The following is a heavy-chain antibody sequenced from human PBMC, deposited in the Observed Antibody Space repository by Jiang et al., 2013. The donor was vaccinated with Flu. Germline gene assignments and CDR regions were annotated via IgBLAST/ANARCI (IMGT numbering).Heavy chain of an antibody. D-gene: IGHD3-16*02. CDR2: TYYRSKWYS. CDR3: ARDPNPFIRSSSFDY. Sequence: SQTLSLTCAISGDSVSSNSATWNWIRQSPSRGLEWLGRTYYRSKWYSDYAVSVKSRIAINPDTSKNQFSLQLDSVTPEDTAVYYCARDPNPFIRSSSFDYWGQGTLVTVSS. CDR1: GDSVSSNSAT. V-gene: IGHV6-1*01. J-gene: IGHJ4*02.